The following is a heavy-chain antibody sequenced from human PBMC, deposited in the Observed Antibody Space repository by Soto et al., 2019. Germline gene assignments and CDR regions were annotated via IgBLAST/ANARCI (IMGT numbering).Heavy chain of an antibody. CDR1: GGSISSGGYY. CDR3: ARYCSSTTLLGGMEV. D-gene: IGHD2-2*01. J-gene: IGHJ6*02. V-gene: IGHV4-31*03. Sequence: QVQLQESGPGLVKPSQTLSLTCTVSGGSISSGGYYWSWLRQHPGKGLEWIGYIYYSGSTYYNPSLKSRVTISVTTSKNQFSLKLGSVTAADTAVYYCARYCSSTTLLGGMEVWGQGTTVTVSS. CDR2: IYYSGST.